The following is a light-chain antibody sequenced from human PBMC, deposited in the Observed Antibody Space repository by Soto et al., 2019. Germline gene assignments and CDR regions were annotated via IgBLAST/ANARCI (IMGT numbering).Light chain of an antibody. CDR1: SGDVGSYNL. CDR3: CSYAGSYV. CDR2: EVS. V-gene: IGLV2-23*02. J-gene: IGLJ1*01. Sequence: QSVLTQPASVSGSPGQSITISCTGTSGDVGSYNLVSWYQQHPGKAPKVMIYEVSKRPSGVSNRFSGSKSGNTASLTISGLQAEDEADYYCCSYAGSYVFGTGTKVTVL.